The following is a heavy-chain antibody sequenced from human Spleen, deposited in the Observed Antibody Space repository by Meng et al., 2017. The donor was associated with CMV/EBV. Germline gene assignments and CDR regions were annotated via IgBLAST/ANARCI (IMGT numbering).Heavy chain of an antibody. J-gene: IGHJ6*02. Sequence: FSSYGMHWVRQAPGKGLEWVSSISGNSRYIYYADSMKGRFTISRDNADNSLFLQMNSLRVEDTAVYFCARDPGEGIGYYRYYGMDVWGQGTTVTVSS. CDR2: ISGNSRYI. CDR3: ARDPGEGIGYYRYYGMDV. CDR1: FSSYG. D-gene: IGHD3-3*01. V-gene: IGHV3-21*01.